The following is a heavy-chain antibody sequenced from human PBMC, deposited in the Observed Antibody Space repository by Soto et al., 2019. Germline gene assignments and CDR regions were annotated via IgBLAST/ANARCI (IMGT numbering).Heavy chain of an antibody. CDR2: IHYSGST. D-gene: IGHD3-10*01. CDR1: GASISSGGAYY. CDR3: ARSPKGFGNFDY. V-gene: IGHV4-30-4*01. Sequence: QVQLQESGPGLVKPSQTLSLTCAVSGASISSGGAYYWSWIRQSPGKGLEWIGYIHYSGSTYYNSSLKSRVTMSVDTAKNRFSLKVSSVTAADTAVYYCARSPKGFGNFDYWGQGTLVTVSS. J-gene: IGHJ4*02.